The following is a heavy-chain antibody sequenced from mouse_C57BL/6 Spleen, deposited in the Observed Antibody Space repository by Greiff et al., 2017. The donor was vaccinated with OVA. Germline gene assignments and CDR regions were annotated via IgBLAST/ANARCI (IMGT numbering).Heavy chain of an antibody. CDR2: ISYSGST. Sequence: EVKLQESGPGMVKPSQSLSLTCTVTGYSITSGYDWHWIRHFPGNTLEWMGYISYSGSTNYNPSLKSRISITHDTSKNHFFLKLNSVTTEDTATYYCARAYGNYGGWYFDVWGTGTTVTVSS. CDR3: ARAYGNYGGWYFDV. CDR1: GYSITSGYD. V-gene: IGHV3-1*01. D-gene: IGHD2-1*01. J-gene: IGHJ1*03.